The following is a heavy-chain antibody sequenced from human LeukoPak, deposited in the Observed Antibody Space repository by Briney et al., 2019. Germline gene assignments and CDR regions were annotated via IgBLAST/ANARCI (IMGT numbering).Heavy chain of an antibody. Sequence: SETLSLTCTISGGSISSYYWSWIRQPPGKGLEWIGYIYYSGSTNYNPSLKSRVTISVDTSKNQFSLKLSSVTAADTAVYYCARTVSGYYYDYWGQGTLVTVSS. D-gene: IGHD3-22*01. CDR1: GGSISSYY. V-gene: IGHV4-59*08. CDR3: ARTVSGYYYDY. J-gene: IGHJ4*02. CDR2: IYYSGST.